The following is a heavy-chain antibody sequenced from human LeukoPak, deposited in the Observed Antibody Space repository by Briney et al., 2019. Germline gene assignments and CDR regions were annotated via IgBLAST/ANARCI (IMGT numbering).Heavy chain of an antibody. CDR1: GDSISSGDYF. Sequence: PSQTLSLTCTVSGDSISSGDYFWSWIRQPPGEGLEWIGYIYYSGSTYHNPSLKSRLTISLDTSKNQFSLKLSSVTAADTAVYYCARGRVAVAGKAWDYWGQGTLVTVSS. V-gene: IGHV4-30-4*01. CDR3: ARGRVAVAGKAWDY. J-gene: IGHJ4*02. D-gene: IGHD6-19*01. CDR2: IYYSGST.